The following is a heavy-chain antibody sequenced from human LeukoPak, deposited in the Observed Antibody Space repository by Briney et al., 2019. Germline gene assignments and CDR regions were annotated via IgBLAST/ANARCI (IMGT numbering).Heavy chain of an antibody. D-gene: IGHD3-9*01. J-gene: IGHJ4*02. Sequence: PSETLSLTCSVSGGSMSSYYWSWIRQPPGKGLEWIGYIYYSGSTNYNPSLKSRVTISVDTSKNQFSLNLSSATAADTAVYYCARGLTIYDILTAYYTFPYFDYWGQGTLVTVSS. V-gene: IGHV4-59*01. CDR2: IYYSGST. CDR3: ARGLTIYDILTAYYTFPYFDY. CDR1: GGSMSSYY.